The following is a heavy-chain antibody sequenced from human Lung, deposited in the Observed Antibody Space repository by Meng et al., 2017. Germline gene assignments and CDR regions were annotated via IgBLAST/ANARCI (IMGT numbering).Heavy chain of an antibody. J-gene: IGHJ4*02. CDR1: GYNFPDYY. D-gene: IGHD2-2*01. Sequence: ASVKVSCKPSGYNFPDYYIHWVRRAPGQGLEWMGRINPKSGDTHYAQKFQARVTMTGDTSISTAYMELSRLRSDDTAVYYCAREIVVVPAATEGRDYWGQGTRVTVSS. CDR3: AREIVVVPAATEGRDY. CDR2: INPKSGDT. V-gene: IGHV1-2*06.